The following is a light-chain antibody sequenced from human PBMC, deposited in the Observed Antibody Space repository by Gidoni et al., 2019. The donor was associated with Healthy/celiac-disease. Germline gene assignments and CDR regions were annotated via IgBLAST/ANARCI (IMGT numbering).Light chain of an antibody. V-gene: IGKV1-39*01. CDR1: QSISSY. J-gene: IGKJ5*01. CDR2: AAS. Sequence: DIQMTQSPSSLSASVGDRVTITCRASQSISSYLNWYQQKPGKAPKLLIYAASSLQSGVPSRFSGSGSGTDFTLTISSLQPEDFETYYCQQSYSTLSITFXQXTRLEIK. CDR3: QQSYSTLSIT.